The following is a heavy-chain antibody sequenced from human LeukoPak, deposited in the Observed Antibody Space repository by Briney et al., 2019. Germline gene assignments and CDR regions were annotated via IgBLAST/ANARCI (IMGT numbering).Heavy chain of an antibody. CDR1: GSTFSTYW. D-gene: IGHD3-16*02. CDR3: AREGVDYVWGSYRRTYFDY. J-gene: IGHJ4*02. CDR2: IKKDGSEE. Sequence: HPGGSLRLSCAASGSTFSTYWMNWVRQAPGKGLEWVANIKKDGSEEYYVDSVKGRFTISRDNAKNSLYLQMNSLREEDTAVYYCAREGVDYVWGSYRRTYFDYWGQGTLVTVSS. V-gene: IGHV3-7*01.